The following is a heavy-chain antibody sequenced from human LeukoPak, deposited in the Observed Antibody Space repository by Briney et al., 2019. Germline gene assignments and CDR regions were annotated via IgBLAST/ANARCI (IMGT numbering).Heavy chain of an antibody. V-gene: IGHV1-69*04. CDR1: GVTFSSYA. CDR2: IIPILGIA. J-gene: IGHJ4*02. D-gene: IGHD3-9*01. CDR3: ARGLRYFDWLLAFDY. Sequence: SVKVSCKASGVTFSSYAISWVRQAPGQGLEWMGRIIPILGIANYAQKFQGRVTITADKSTSTAYMELSSLRSEDTAVYYCARGLRYFDWLLAFDYWGQGTLVTVSS.